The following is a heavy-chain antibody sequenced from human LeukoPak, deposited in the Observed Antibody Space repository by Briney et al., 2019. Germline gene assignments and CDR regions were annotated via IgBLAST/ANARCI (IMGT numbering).Heavy chain of an antibody. CDR3: ARSNFYCSGGSCYRLDYYGMDV. V-gene: IGHV1-3*01. J-gene: IGHJ6*02. D-gene: IGHD2-15*01. CDR1: GYTFTSYA. CDR2: INAGNGNT. Sequence: ASVKVSCKASGYTFTSYAMHWVRQAPGQRLEWMGWINAGNGNTKYSQKFQGRVTITRDTSASTAFMELSSLRSEDTAVYYCARSNFYCSGGSCYRLDYYGMDVWGQGTTVTVSS.